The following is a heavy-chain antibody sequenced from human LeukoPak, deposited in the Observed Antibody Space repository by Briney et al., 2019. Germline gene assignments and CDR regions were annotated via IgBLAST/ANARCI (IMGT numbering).Heavy chain of an antibody. J-gene: IGHJ4*02. D-gene: IGHD3-16*02. CDR1: GGSISSGGYY. CDR3: ARISYGVITSGGVIGFFDY. Sequence: PSQTLSLTCTASGGSISSGGYYWSWIRQHPGQGLEWIGYIYYSGSTYYNPSLKSRVTISVDTSKNQFSLKLSSVTAADTAVYYRARISYGVITSGGVIGFFDYWGQGTLVTVSS. CDR2: IYYSGST. V-gene: IGHV4-31*03.